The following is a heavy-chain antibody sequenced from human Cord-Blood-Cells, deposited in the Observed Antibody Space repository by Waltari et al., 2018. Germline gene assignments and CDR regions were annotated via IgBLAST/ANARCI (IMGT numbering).Heavy chain of an antibody. D-gene: IGHD4-4*01. V-gene: IGHV3-21*01. CDR3: ARDPVTTVTYYFDY. CDR2: ISSSSYI. J-gene: IGHJ4*02. CDR1: GFTFSSYS. Sequence: EVQLVESGGGLVKPGGSLRLSCAASGFTFSSYSMNWVRPAPGKGLEWVSSISSSSYIYYADSVKGRFTISRDNAKNSLYLQMNSLRAEDTAVYYCARDPVTTVTYYFDYWGQGTLVTVSS.